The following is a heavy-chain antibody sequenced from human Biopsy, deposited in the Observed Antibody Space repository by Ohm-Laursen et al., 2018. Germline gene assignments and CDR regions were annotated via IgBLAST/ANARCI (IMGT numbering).Heavy chain of an antibody. D-gene: IGHD3-22*01. CDR3: AKDQGYYYDRSVYYYFDY. CDR2: ITSSGDTT. V-gene: IGHV3-23*01. J-gene: IGHJ4*02. CDR1: GFTFSSYA. Sequence: SLRLSCTASGFTFSSYAMSWVRQAPGKGLEWVSAITSSGDTTYYSDSVKGRFTISRDSSKNTLHLQMNSLRAEDTAVYYCAKDQGYYYDRSVYYYFDYWGQGTRVTVSS.